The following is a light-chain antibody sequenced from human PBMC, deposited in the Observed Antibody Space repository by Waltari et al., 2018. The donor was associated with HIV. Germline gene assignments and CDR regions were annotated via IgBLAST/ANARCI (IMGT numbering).Light chain of an antibody. V-gene: IGKV3-15*01. Sequence: EIVMTQSPATLSVSPGERATLSCRASQSVSSNLAWYQQKPGQAPRLLIYGASTRATGIPARFSGSGSGTEFTLTISSLQSEDFAVYYCQQYINCPSDTFGQGTKVEIK. CDR2: GAS. J-gene: IGKJ2*01. CDR1: QSVSSN. CDR3: QQYINCPSDT.